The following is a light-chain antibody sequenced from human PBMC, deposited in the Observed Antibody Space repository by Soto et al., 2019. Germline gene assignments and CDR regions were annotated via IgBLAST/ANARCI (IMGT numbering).Light chain of an antibody. J-gene: IGKJ1*01. Sequence: GTRSLCPGERATLSCRAGRNIENSWFAWYQQKPGQAPRLPIYGVSIRATGIPDRFSGSGSGTDFTLTISRLEPDDFAVYYGEQDIYSRRTVGQVTMLDIK. CDR1: RNIENSW. CDR2: GVS. CDR3: EQDIYSRRT. V-gene: IGKV3-20*01.